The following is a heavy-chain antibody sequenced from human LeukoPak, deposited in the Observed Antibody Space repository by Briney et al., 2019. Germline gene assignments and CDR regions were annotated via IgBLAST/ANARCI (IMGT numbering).Heavy chain of an antibody. CDR2: IYENGGTT. Sequence: GGSLRLSCVGSGFTFRSHAMSWVRQAPEKGLEFVSGIYENGGTTYHADSVKGRFTISRDNSKNTLYLQMNSLRAEDTAVYYCARGHRADGYSYGPYYFDYWGQGTLVTVSS. J-gene: IGHJ4*02. CDR3: ARGHRADGYSYGPYYFDY. V-gene: IGHV3-23*01. CDR1: GFTFRSHA. D-gene: IGHD5-24*01.